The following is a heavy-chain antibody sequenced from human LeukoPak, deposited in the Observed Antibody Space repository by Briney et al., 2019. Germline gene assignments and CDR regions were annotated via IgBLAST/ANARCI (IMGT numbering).Heavy chain of an antibody. J-gene: IGHJ4*02. CDR1: GFTFNNYW. CDR2: IKQDGSEK. V-gene: IGHV3-7*03. CDR3: ARSVLPVAQFDY. Sequence: VGSLRLSCAASGFTFNNYWMNWVRQAPGEGLEWVANIKQDGSEKYYVDSVKGRFTISGDNARNSLYLQMNSLRAEDTAVYYCARSVLPVAQFDYWGQGTLVTVSS. D-gene: IGHD2-15*01.